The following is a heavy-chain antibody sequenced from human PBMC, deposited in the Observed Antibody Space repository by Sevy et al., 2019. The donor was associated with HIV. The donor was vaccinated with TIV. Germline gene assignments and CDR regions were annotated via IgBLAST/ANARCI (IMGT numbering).Heavy chain of an antibody. V-gene: IGHV3-33*08. D-gene: IGHD6-13*01. Sequence: GGSLRLSCAASGFIFSTYGMHWVRQAPGKGLEWVALIWYDGSSQYYADSVQGRFTISRDNSKNTLDLQMNSLRAEDTAVYYCVSGASIAAAGNFAYRGQGTLVTVSS. CDR3: VSGASIAAAGNFAY. J-gene: IGHJ4*02. CDR2: IWYDGSSQ. CDR1: GFIFSTYG.